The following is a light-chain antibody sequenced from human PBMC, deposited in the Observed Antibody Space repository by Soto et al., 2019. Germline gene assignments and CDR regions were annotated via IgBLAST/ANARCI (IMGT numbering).Light chain of an antibody. CDR3: SSYTSSSTV. CDR1: SSDVGGYNY. CDR2: EVS. V-gene: IGLV2-14*01. J-gene: IGLJ3*02. Sequence: QSVLTQPASVSGSPGQSITISCTGTSSDVGGYNYVSWYQQHPGKAPKLMIYEVSNRPSGVSNRFSGSKSGNTASLTISGRQDEDEADYYCSSYTSSSTVFGGGTKVTVL.